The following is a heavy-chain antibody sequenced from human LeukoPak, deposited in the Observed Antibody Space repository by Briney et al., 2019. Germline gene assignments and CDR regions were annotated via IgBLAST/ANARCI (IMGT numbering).Heavy chain of an antibody. D-gene: IGHD4-17*01. CDR2: IRSKANSYAT. CDR3: AKDRYGDYEGWFDP. V-gene: IGHV3-73*01. J-gene: IGHJ5*02. CDR1: GFTFSGSA. Sequence: GGSLRLSCAASGFTFSGSAMHWVRQASGKGLEWVGRIRSKANSYATAYAASVKGRFTISRDDSENTVYLQMNSLRAEDTAVYYCAKDRYGDYEGWFDPWGQGTLVTVSS.